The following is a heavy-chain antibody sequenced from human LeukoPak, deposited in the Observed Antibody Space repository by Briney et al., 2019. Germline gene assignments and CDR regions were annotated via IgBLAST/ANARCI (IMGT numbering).Heavy chain of an antibody. CDR2: IYYSGST. CDR3: ARDLAESQAFDI. J-gene: IGHJ3*02. Sequence: PSETLSLTCTVSGGSISSSSYYWGWIRQPPGKGLEWIGSIYYSGSTYYNPSLKSRVTISVDTSKNQFSLKLSSVTAADTAVYYCARDLAESQAFDIWGQGTMVTVSS. V-gene: IGHV4-39*07. D-gene: IGHD6-19*01. CDR1: GGSISSSSYY.